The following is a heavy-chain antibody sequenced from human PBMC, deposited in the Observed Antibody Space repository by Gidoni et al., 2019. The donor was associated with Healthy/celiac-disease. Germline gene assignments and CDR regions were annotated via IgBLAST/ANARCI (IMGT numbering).Heavy chain of an antibody. V-gene: IGHV3-30*18. J-gene: IGHJ6*02. CDR2: ISYDGSNK. Sequence: QVQLVASGGGVVQPGRSLRLSCAASGFTFSSYGMHGVRQAPGKGLEWVAVISYDGSNKYYADAVKGRFTISRDNSKNTLYLQMNSLRAEDTAVYYCAKDVAPHTAMVPGTYYYGMDVWGQGTTVTVSS. CDR3: AKDVAPHTAMVPGTYYYGMDV. D-gene: IGHD5-18*01. CDR1: GFTFSSYG.